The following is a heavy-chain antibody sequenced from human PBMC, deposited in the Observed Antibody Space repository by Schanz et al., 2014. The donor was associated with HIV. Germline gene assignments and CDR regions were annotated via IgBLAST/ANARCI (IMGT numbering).Heavy chain of an antibody. V-gene: IGHV1-69*13. CDR3: ARGIVGATPAFDI. CDR2: IMPKFGTE. Sequence: QVQLLQSGPEVKRPGASVTVSCKTSGYTFSHYGVSWVRQAPGQGLEWLGLIMPKFGTENYAQKYQGRVPLTADATTAYMDLSSLKFEDTAVYYCARGIVGATPAFDIWGQGTMVTVSS. D-gene: IGHD1-26*01. J-gene: IGHJ3*02. CDR1: GYTFSHYG.